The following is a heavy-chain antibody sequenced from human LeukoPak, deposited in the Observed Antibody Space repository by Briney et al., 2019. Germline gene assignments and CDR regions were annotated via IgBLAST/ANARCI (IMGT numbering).Heavy chain of an antibody. J-gene: IGHJ4*02. V-gene: IGHV3-30*18. CDR3: AKEIYYGSGSYPDY. D-gene: IGHD3-10*01. Sequence: QPGRSLRLSCEASGFTFSSYGIHWVRQAPGKGLEWVAAISNDGNNKYYADFVKGRFTISRDNSKNTLYLQMNSLRAEDTAVYYCAKEIYYGSGSYPDYWGQGTLVIVSS. CDR1: GFTFSSYG. CDR2: ISNDGNNK.